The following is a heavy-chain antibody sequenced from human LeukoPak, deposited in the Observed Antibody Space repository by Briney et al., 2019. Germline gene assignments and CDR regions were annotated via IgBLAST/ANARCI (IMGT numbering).Heavy chain of an antibody. J-gene: IGHJ6*02. CDR3: AKSVVRGDGYYYGMDV. V-gene: IGHV3-30*18. CDR2: ISYDGSNK. D-gene: IGHD2-21*01. CDR1: GFTFSSYG. Sequence: GGSLRLSCAASGFTFSSYGMHWVRQAPGKGRDWGAVISYDGSNKYYADSVKGRFTISRDNSKNTLYLQMNSLRAEDTAVYYCAKSVVRGDGYYYGMDVWGQGTTVTVSS.